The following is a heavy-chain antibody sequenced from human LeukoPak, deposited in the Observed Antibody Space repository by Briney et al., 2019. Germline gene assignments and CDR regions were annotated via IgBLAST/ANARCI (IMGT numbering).Heavy chain of an antibody. V-gene: IGHV3-53*01. CDR2: IYSGGST. D-gene: IGHD2-15*01. Sequence: GGSLRLSCAASGFTFNSYAMSWVRQAPGKGLEWVSVIYSGGSTYYADSVKGRFTISRDNSKNTLYLQMNSLRAEDTAVYYCARVDCSGGSCKRNYYYGMDVWGQGTTVTVSS. J-gene: IGHJ6*02. CDR1: GFTFNSYA. CDR3: ARVDCSGGSCKRNYYYGMDV.